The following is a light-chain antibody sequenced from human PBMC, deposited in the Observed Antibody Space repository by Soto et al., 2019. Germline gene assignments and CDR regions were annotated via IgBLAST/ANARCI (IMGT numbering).Light chain of an antibody. CDR3: QPRSNWPPIT. J-gene: IGKJ3*01. CDR1: QSVSSY. V-gene: IGKV3-11*01. Sequence: IVLTQSPATLSLSPGERATLSCRASQSVSSYLAWYQQKPGQAPRLLIYDASNRATGIPARFSGSGSGTDFTLTISSLEPEDFAVYYCQPRSNWPPITFGHGAKVDIK. CDR2: DAS.